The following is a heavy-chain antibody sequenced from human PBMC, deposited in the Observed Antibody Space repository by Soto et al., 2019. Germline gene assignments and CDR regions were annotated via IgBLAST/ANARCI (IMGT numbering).Heavy chain of an antibody. V-gene: IGHV3-30*03. CDR2: VSYNGRKE. D-gene: IGHD5-18*01. J-gene: IGHJ4*02. CDR1: GFPFSYYG. Sequence: GGSLKLSCVASGFPFSYYGMHWVRQAPGKGLEGVAIVSYNGRKEYYADSVKGRFSISRDNSKNTLYVQMNTLRAEDTAVYYCARVGYGSAELWLRSVGSYFDYWGQGTLVTVSS. CDR3: ARVGYGSAELWLRSVGSYFDY.